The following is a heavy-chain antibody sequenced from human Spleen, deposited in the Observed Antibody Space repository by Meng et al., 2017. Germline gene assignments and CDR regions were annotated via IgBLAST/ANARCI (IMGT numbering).Heavy chain of an antibody. CDR1: GCSISSVDHY. Sequence: QPQLQESGPGLVKPSQTLSLTCTVSGCSISSVDHYWSWIRQPPGKGLEWIGYIYNSGTTYYKSSLKSRVSITGDTSKNQFSLKVNSVTAADTAVYFCVRGPYSKSLVFDYWGQGVLVTVSS. D-gene: IGHD4-11*01. V-gene: IGHV4-30-4*01. CDR3: VRGPYSKSLVFDY. CDR2: IYNSGTT. J-gene: IGHJ4*02.